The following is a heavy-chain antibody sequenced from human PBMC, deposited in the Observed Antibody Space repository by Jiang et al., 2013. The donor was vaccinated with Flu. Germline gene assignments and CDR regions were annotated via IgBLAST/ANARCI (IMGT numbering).Heavy chain of an antibody. CDR3: ARGPLDNDFYYGMDV. CDR2: IYYSGST. J-gene: IGHJ6*02. CDR1: GGSISSHGYY. V-gene: IGHV4-39*07. D-gene: IGHD1-1*01. Sequence: GLVKPSETLSLTCTVSGGSISSHGYYWGWIRQPPGKGLEWFGSIYYSGSTYYNPSLNSRVTVSVDRSKNQFSLKLSSVTAADTAVYYCARGPLDNDFYYGMDVWGQGTTVTVSS.